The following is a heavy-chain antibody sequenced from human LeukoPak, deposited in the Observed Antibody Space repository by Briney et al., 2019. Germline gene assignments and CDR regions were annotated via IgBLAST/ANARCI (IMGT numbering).Heavy chain of an antibody. CDR2: ISWNSGSI. V-gene: IGHV3-9*03. CDR3: AKGAARLSLFTSFDY. J-gene: IGHJ4*02. Sequence: GRSLRLSCAASGFTFDDYAMHRVRQAPGKGLGWVSGISWNSGSIGYADSAKGRFTISRDNAKNSLYLQMNSLRPEDMALYYCAKGAARLSLFTSFDYWGQGTLVTVSS. D-gene: IGHD3-16*01. CDR1: GFTFDDYA.